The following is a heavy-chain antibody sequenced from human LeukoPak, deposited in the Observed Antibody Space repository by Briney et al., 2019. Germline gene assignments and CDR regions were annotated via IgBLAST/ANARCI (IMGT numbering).Heavy chain of an antibody. J-gene: IGHJ3*02. CDR2: ISWNSGSI. D-gene: IGHD6-19*01. Sequence: GRSLRLSCAASGFTFDDYATHWVRQAPGKGLEWVSGISWNSGSIGYADSVKGRFTISRDNAKNSLYLQMNSLRAEDTALYYCAKVISGWYTDAFDIWGQGTMVTVSS. CDR3: AKVISGWYTDAFDI. V-gene: IGHV3-9*01. CDR1: GFTFDDYA.